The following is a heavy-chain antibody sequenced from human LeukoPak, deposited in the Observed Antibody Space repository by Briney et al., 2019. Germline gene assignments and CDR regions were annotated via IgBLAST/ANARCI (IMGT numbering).Heavy chain of an antibody. CDR3: ARHGGQGDYDFWSGSIDY. CDR1: GGSISSSSYY. D-gene: IGHD3-3*01. Sequence: SETLSLTCTVSGGSISSSSYYWGWIRQPPGKGLEWIGSIYYSGSTYYNPSLKSRVTISVDTSKNQFSLKLSSVTTADTAVYYCARHGGQGDYDFWSGSIDYWGQGTLVTVSS. J-gene: IGHJ4*02. CDR2: IYYSGST. V-gene: IGHV4-39*01.